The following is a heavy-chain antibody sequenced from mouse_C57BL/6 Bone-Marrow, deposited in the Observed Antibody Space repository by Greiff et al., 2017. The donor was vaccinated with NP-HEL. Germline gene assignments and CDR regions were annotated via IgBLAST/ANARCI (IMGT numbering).Heavy chain of an antibody. CDR1: GYTFTDYY. Sequence: EVQLQQSGPELVKPGASVKISCKASGYTFTDYYMNWVKQSHGKSLEWIGDINPNNGGTSYNQKFKGKATLTVDKSSNTAYMELRSLTSKDSAVYYCASWFGYYHYYAMDDWGQGTSVTVSS. J-gene: IGHJ4*01. D-gene: IGHD1-1*01. CDR3: ASWFGYYHYYAMDD. V-gene: IGHV1-26*01. CDR2: INPNNGGT.